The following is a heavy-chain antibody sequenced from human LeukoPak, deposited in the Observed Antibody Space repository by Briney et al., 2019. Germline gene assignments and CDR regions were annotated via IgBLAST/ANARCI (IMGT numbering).Heavy chain of an antibody. CDR3: ARHTGVFGASSGAFDF. CDR1: GGSLGSYN. Sequence: PSETLSLTCTVSGGSLGSYNWSWIRQPPGKGLEWIWRIYNSGSTDFNPSLKSRVAMSQDTSRNHFSLKLNSVTAADTATYYCARHTGVFGASSGAFDFWGRGTLVTVSS. CDR2: IYNSGST. V-gene: IGHV4-4*07. J-gene: IGHJ2*01. D-gene: IGHD3-3*01.